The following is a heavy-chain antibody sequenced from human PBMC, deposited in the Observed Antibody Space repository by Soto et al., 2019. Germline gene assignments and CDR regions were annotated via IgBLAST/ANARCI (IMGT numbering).Heavy chain of an antibody. J-gene: IGHJ3*02. CDR3: AREVAADGTFREDVFDI. CDR1: GGTFSNHA. V-gene: IGHV1-69*12. D-gene: IGHD6-13*01. Sequence: QVHLVQSGAEVKKPGSSVKVSCKAPGGTFSNHAINCVRQAPGQGLEWMGRIIPIFSTANYAQKSQGRVTMAANESTITAYLELSSLKQDDPGVYYCAREVAADGTFREDVFDIWGQGTLVTVSS. CDR2: IIPIFSTA.